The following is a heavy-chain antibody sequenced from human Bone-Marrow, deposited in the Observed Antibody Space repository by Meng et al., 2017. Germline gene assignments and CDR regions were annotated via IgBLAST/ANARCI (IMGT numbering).Heavy chain of an antibody. D-gene: IGHD3-22*01. V-gene: IGHV4-38-2*01. CDR1: GYSISSGYY. Sequence: WGSLRLSCAVSGYSISSGYYWGWIRQSPGKGLEWIGSIYRSGSTYSNPSLQSRVTISVDTSNDQFSLKLSSVTAADTAVYYCARVHTYYYDSSGYSTPPYYFDYWGQGTLVTVSS. J-gene: IGHJ4*02. CDR2: IYRSGST. CDR3: ARVHTYYYDSSGYSTPPYYFDY.